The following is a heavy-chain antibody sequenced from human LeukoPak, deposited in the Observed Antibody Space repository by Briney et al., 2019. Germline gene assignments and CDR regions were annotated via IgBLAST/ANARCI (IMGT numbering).Heavy chain of an antibody. D-gene: IGHD3-22*01. J-gene: IGHJ4*02. V-gene: IGHV3-30*02. Sequence: SGGSLRLSCAAFGFTFSSYGMHWVRQAPGKGLEWVAFIQYDGSNKYYADSVKGRFTVSRDNSESTVYLQMNDLRGEDTAVYYCTKAKGQSWLFSHYWGRGTLVTVSS. CDR1: GFTFSSYG. CDR3: TKAKGQSWLFSHY. CDR2: IQYDGSNK.